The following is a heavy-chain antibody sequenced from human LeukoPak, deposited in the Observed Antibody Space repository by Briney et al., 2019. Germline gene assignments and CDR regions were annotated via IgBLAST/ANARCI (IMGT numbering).Heavy chain of an antibody. D-gene: IGHD7-27*01. Sequence: GGSLRLSCAASGFTFSSYTMSWVRQAPGKGVEWVSTITTSDGNTYYADSVKGRFTVSRDNSKNTLFLQMNSLRAEDTAVYYCAKDGGLWVSAHWGDSWGRGTLVTVSS. V-gene: IGHV3-23*01. CDR3: AKDGGLWVSAHWGDS. J-gene: IGHJ4*02. CDR1: GFTFSSYT. CDR2: ITTSDGNT.